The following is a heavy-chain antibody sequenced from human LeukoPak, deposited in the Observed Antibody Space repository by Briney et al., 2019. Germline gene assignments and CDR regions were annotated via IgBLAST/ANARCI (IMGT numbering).Heavy chain of an antibody. CDR2: ISAYNGNT. J-gene: IGHJ1*01. CDR3: ARVRYDWELRYEAPGEH. V-gene: IGHV1-18*01. Sequence: GASVKVSCKASGYTFTSYGISWVRQAPGQGREWMGWISAYNGNTNYAQKLQGRVIMTTDTSTSTAYMELRSLRSDDTAVYYCARVRYDWELRYEAPGEHWGQGTLVTVSS. D-gene: IGHD1-26*01. CDR1: GYTFTSYG.